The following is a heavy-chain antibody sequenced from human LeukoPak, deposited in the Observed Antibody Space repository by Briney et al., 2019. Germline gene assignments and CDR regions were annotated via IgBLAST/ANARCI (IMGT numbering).Heavy chain of an antibody. CDR3: ARGDSMWELLAYFDY. V-gene: IGHV1-69*13. D-gene: IGHD1-26*01. J-gene: IGHJ4*02. CDR2: IIPIFGTA. CDR1: GGTFSSYA. Sequence: ASVKVSCKASGGTFSSYAISWVRQAPGQGLEWMGGIIPIFGTANYAQKFQGRVTITADESTSTAYMELSSLRSEDTAVYYCARGDSMWELLAYFDYWGQGTLVTVSS.